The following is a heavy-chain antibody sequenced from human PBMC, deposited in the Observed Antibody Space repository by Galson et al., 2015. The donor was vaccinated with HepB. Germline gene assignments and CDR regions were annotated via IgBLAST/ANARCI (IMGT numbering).Heavy chain of an antibody. CDR1: GYSFTSYW. D-gene: IGHD2-2*02. CDR2: IYPGDSDT. J-gene: IGHJ4*02. V-gene: IGHV5-51*01. CDR3: ARQRYCSSTSCYTDFDY. Sequence: QSGAEVKKPGGSLKISCKGSGYSFTSYWIGWVRQMPGKGLEWMGIIYPGDSDTRYSPSFQGQVTISADKSISTAYLQWSSLKASDTAMYYCARQRYCSSTSCYTDFDYWGQGTLVTVSS.